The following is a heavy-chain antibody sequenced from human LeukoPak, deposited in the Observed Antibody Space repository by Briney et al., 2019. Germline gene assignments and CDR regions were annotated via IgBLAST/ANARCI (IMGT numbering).Heavy chain of an antibody. V-gene: IGHV1-18*01. D-gene: IGHD3-10*01. J-gene: IGHJ4*02. Sequence: GASVKVSCKASGYTFTSYGISWVRQAPGQGLEWIGWISAYNGNTNYAQKLQGRVTMTTDTSTSTAYMELRSLRSDDTAVYYCARVGPMVRGAIRRTDYWGQGTLVTVSS. CDR2: ISAYNGNT. CDR1: GYTFTSYG. CDR3: ARVGPMVRGAIRRTDY.